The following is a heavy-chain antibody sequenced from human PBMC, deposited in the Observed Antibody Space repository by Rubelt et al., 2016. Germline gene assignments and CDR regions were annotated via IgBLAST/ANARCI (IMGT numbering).Heavy chain of an antibody. V-gene: IGHV3-74*01. CDR3: ARDTGKGPPMVLPFDS. D-gene: IGHD4/OR15-4a*01. J-gene: IGHJ4*02. CDR2: INSDGSST. Sequence: QVPGKGLVWVSRINSDGSSTSYVDSVKGRFTISRDNAKNTLYLQMNSLRAVDTAVYYCARDTGKGPPMVLPFDSWGQGTLVTVSS.